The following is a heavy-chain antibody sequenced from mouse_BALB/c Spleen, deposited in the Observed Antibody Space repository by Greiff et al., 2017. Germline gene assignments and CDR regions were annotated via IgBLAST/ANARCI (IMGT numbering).Heavy chain of an antibody. CDR1: GYAFSSSW. CDR2: IYPGDGDT. CDR3: ASKLTDAMDY. V-gene: IGHV1-82*01. J-gene: IGHJ4*01. Sequence: QVQLQQSGPELVKPGASVKISCKASGYAFSSSWMNWVKQRPGQGLEWIGRIYPGDGDTNYNGKFKGKATLTADKSSSTAYMQLSSLTSVDSAVYFCASKLTDAMDYWGQGTSVTVSS. D-gene: IGHD4-1*01.